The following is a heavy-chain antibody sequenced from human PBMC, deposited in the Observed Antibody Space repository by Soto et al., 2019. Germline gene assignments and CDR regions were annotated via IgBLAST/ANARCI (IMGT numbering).Heavy chain of an antibody. J-gene: IGHJ6*02. CDR1: GFTFSSYD. CDR2: IGTAGDT. D-gene: IGHD4-17*01. Sequence: PGGSLRLSCAASGFTFSSYDMHWVRQATGKGLEWVSGIGTAGDTYYPGSVKGRFTISRENAKNSLYLQMNSLRAGDTAVYYCARGGLRWSPNYYYGMDVWGQGTTVTVSS. V-gene: IGHV3-13*04. CDR3: ARGGLRWSPNYYYGMDV.